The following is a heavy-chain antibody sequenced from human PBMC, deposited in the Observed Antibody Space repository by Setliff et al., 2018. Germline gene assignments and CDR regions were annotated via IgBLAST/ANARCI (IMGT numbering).Heavy chain of an antibody. J-gene: IGHJ5*02. CDR2: INQGGGEQ. V-gene: IGHV3-7*01. CDR3: ARDVFDFRTGQAGP. D-gene: IGHD3-3*01. Sequence: GGSLRLSCAASGFTFSSLWMSWVRQAPGKGLEWVANINQGGGEQFYVDSVKGRFTISRDNAKNSLYLQMNSLRVEDTAVYYCARDVFDFRTGQAGPWGQGTLVTVSS. CDR1: GFTFSSLW.